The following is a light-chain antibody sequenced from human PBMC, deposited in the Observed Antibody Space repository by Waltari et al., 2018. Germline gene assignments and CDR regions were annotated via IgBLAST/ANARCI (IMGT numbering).Light chain of an antibody. CDR2: ANSDARH. Sequence: QLVLTQSPSALSSLGASVKLPCTPSSGHRSNTISWNQQQQEKRPRYVMKANSDARHTTGHAIPVPFSGSGSGAELYLPISSVQSEDEADYYCQTGRHGTWVFGGGTKLTVL. CDR3: QTGRHGTWV. J-gene: IGLJ3*02. V-gene: IGLV4-69*01. CDR1: SGHRSNT.